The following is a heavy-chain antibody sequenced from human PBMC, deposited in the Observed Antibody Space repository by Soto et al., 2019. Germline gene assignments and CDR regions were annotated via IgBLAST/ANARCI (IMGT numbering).Heavy chain of an antibody. V-gene: IGHV4-39*01. D-gene: IGHD2-21*01. CDR1: GGSSSSSSYY. J-gene: IGHJ4*02. CDR2: IYYSGST. Sequence: PSETLSLTCTVAGGSSSSSSYYWGWIRQPPGKGLEWIGSIYYSGSTYYNPSLKSRVTISVDTSKNQFSLKLSSVTAADRAVYYWAGLWGGSFAYRGQGTLVPVSS. CDR3: AGLWGGSFAY.